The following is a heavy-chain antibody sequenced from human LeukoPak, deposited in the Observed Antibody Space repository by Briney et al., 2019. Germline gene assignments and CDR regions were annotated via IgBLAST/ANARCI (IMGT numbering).Heavy chain of an antibody. CDR2: IYYTGTT. D-gene: IGHD3-10*01. V-gene: IGHV4-39*01. Sequence: SETLSLTCTVSGGSISRSTYYWGWIPQPPGKGLQWIANIYYTGTTLYNPSLRSRVTISVDTSGNQFSLKLSSVTAADTAVYYCARGLAYYGSHAYYFDYWGQGTLVTVSS. J-gene: IGHJ4*02. CDR1: GGSISRSTYY. CDR3: ARGLAYYGSHAYYFDY.